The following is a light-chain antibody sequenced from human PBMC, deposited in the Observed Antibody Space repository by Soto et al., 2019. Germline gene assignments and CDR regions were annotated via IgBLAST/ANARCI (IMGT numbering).Light chain of an antibody. Sequence: IQMTQSPSSLSASVGDRVTITCQASQDISNYLNWYQQKPGKAPKLLIYDASNLETGVPARFSGSGSGTDFTFTISSLQPEDIATYYCQQYDNRPLTFGQGTRLEIK. J-gene: IGKJ5*01. V-gene: IGKV1-33*01. CDR3: QQYDNRPLT. CDR1: QDISNY. CDR2: DAS.